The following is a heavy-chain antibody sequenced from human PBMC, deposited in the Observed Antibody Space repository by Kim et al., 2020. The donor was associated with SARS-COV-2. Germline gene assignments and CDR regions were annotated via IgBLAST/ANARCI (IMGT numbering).Heavy chain of an antibody. CDR3: AIHDYGGKIRYYYYGMDV. J-gene: IGHJ6*02. D-gene: IGHD4-17*01. CDR2: IIPIFGTA. Sequence: SVKVSCKASGGTFSSYAISWVRQAPGQGLEWMGGIIPIFGTANYAQKFQGRVTITADESTSTAYMELSSLRSEDTAVYYCAIHDYGGKIRYYYYGMDVWGQGTTVTVSS. CDR1: GGTFSSYA. V-gene: IGHV1-69*13.